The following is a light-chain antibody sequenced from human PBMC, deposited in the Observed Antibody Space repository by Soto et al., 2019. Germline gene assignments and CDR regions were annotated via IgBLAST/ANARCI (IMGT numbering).Light chain of an antibody. CDR2: AAS. J-gene: IGKJ1*01. CDR3: QQSYSTPQT. V-gene: IGKV1-39*01. Sequence: DIQMTQSPSSLFASVRDRVTITCRASQSISSYLNWYQQKPGKAPKLLIYAASSLQRGVPSRFSGSGSGTDFTLTISSLQPEDFATYYCQQSYSTPQTFGQGTKVDIK. CDR1: QSISSY.